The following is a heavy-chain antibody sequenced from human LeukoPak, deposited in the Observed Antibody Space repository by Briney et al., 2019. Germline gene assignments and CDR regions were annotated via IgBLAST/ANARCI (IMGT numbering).Heavy chain of an antibody. Sequence: GGSLRLSCAASGFTFSSYGMHWVRQAPGKGLEWVAFIRYDGSNKYYADSVKGRFTISRDNAKNSLYLQMNSLRAEDTAVYYCARDRNIVLMVYAMAYAFDIWGQGTMVTVSS. V-gene: IGHV3-30*02. CDR3: ARDRNIVLMVYAMAYAFDI. CDR2: IRYDGSNK. J-gene: IGHJ3*02. D-gene: IGHD2-8*01. CDR1: GFTFSSYG.